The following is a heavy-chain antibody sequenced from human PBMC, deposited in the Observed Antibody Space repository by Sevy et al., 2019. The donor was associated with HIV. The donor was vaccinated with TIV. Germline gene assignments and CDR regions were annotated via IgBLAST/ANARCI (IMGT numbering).Heavy chain of an antibody. Sequence: GGSLRLSCVASGFTFSSYEMNWVRQAPGKGLEWLSYISNSGTTISYSDSVRGRFTISRDNARNSLYLQMNSLRAEDTAVYYCARFPPERAFDIWGQGTMVTVSS. J-gene: IGHJ3*02. CDR1: GFTFSSYE. CDR3: ARFPPERAFDI. CDR2: ISNSGTTI. V-gene: IGHV3-48*03.